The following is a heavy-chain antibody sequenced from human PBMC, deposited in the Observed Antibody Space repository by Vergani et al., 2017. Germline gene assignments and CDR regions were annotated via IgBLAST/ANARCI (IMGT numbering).Heavy chain of an antibody. V-gene: IGHV4-38-2*01. Sequence: QIQLQESGPGLVKASETLSLTCGVSRFSVSSGYHWGWIRQPPGKGLEWIGAIYYRGSTDYSPSLKNRVTISMDTSRNQFSLHLRSVTAADTAVYYCARHAQPIALAGSILDSNWLDPWGPGTLVTVSS. CDR3: ARHAQPIALAGSILDSNWLDP. D-gene: IGHD6-19*01. CDR1: RFSVSSGYH. J-gene: IGHJ5*02. CDR2: IYYRGST.